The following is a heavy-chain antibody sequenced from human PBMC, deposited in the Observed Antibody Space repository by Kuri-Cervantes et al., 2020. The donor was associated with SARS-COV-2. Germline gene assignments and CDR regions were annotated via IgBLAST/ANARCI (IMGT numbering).Heavy chain of an antibody. J-gene: IGHJ4*02. V-gene: IGHV3-48*01. Sequence: GESLKISCVASGFTFSSNSMNWVRQAPGKGLEWVSYISGSGFSMYYADSLKGRFTISRDNAKNSLYLQMDSLTAEDTAVYYCARGWRYYFDYWGQGSLVTVSS. CDR1: GFTFSSNS. CDR2: ISGSGFSM. CDR3: ARGWRYYFDY.